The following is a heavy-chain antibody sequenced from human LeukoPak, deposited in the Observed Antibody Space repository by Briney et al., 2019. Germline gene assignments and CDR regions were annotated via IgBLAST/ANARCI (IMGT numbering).Heavy chain of an antibody. Sequence: SETLSLTCTVSGGSMSSGDYYWSWIRLPPGTGLEWIGYIYYSGSTYYNPSLKSRLTISGDTSKNQFSLRLSSVTAADTAVYYCARGTWSSSIDYWGQGTLVTVSS. CDR3: ARGTWSSSIDY. V-gene: IGHV4-30-4*01. D-gene: IGHD6-6*01. CDR2: IYYSGST. CDR1: GGSMSSGDYY. J-gene: IGHJ4*02.